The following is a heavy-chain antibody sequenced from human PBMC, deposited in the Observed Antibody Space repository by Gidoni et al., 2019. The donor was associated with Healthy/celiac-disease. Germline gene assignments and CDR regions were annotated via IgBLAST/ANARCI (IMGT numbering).Heavy chain of an antibody. J-gene: IGHJ4*02. CDR2: ISGSGGST. D-gene: IGHD1-26*01. CDR1: GFTFSSLA. Sequence: EVQLLESGGGLVQPGGSLRLSCAASGFTFSSLAMSWVRQAPGKGLEWVSAISGSGGSTYYADSVKGRFTISRDNSKNTLYLKMNSLRAEDTAGYYCAKDPPGYSPFDDWGQGTLGTVSS. V-gene: IGHV3-23*01. CDR3: AKDPPGYSPFDD.